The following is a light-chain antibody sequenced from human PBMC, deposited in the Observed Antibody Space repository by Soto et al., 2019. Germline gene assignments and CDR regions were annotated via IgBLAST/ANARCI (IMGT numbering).Light chain of an antibody. CDR3: SSYTSKSLYV. J-gene: IGLJ1*01. CDR2: EVS. CDR1: SSDVGAYNY. V-gene: IGLV2-14*01. Sequence: QSALTQPASVSGSPGQSITISCTGTSSDVGAYNYVSWCQQHPGKAPKLMIYEVSNRPSGVSNRFSGSKSGNTASLTISGLRAEDEADYYCSSYTSKSLYVFGTGTKLTVL.